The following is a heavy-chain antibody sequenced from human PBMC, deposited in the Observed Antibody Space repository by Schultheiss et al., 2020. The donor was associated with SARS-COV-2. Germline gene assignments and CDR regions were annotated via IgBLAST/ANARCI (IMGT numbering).Heavy chain of an antibody. Sequence: SETLSLTCAVYGGSFSGYYWSWIRQPPGKGLEWIGRIYTSGSTNYNPSLKSRVTISVDTSKNQFSLKLSSVTAADTAVYYCARGGYSMVAGTGAFDIWGQGTMVTVSS. CDR2: IYTSGST. CDR1: GGSFSGYY. V-gene: IGHV4-34*01. CDR3: ARGGYSMVAGTGAFDI. D-gene: IGHD3-10*01. J-gene: IGHJ3*02.